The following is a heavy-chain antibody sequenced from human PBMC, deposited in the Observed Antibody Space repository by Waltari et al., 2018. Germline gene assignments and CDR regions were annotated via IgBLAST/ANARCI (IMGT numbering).Heavy chain of an antibody. CDR1: GGSISSYY. D-gene: IGHD3-16*01. CDR2: IYYSGST. Sequence: QVQLQESGPGLVKPSETLSLTCTVSGGSISSYYWSWIRQPPGKGLEWIGYIYYSGSTNYNPSLKSRVTISVDTSKNQFSLKLSSVTAADTAVYYCARAPLGGHFDYWGQGTLVTVSS. CDR3: ARAPLGGHFDY. J-gene: IGHJ4*02. V-gene: IGHV4-59*01.